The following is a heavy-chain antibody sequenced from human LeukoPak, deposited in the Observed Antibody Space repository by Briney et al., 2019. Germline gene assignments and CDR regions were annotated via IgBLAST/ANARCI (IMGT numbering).Heavy chain of an antibody. CDR2: IGNNGGGI. CDR1: GFTFSTYT. D-gene: IGHD1-26*01. J-gene: IGHJ4*02. CDR3: AKAESGSYYIY. Sequence: QAGGSLRLSCAASGFTFSTYTMYWVRHPPGKRLEWVSIIGNNGGGIHYADSVRGRFTISRDNSKNALYLQMNSLRVEDTAVYYCAKAESGSYYIYWGQGTLVTVSS. V-gene: IGHV3-23*01.